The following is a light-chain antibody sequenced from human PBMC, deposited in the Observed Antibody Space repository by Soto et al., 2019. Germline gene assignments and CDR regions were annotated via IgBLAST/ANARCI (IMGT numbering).Light chain of an antibody. V-gene: IGKV1-39*01. J-gene: IGKJ1*01. CDR1: QSISNY. Sequence: DIQMTQSPSSLSASVGYRVTITCRASQSISNYLNWFQHKPGNPPKLLIYAASMLQGGVPSRFSARGSGTDFTLTISSLQPEDFATYSCQQTYSSPETFGQGTKVEI. CDR3: QQTYSSPET. CDR2: AAS.